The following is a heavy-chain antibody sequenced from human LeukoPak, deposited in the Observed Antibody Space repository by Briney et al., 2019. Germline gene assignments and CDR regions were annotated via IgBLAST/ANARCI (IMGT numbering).Heavy chain of an antibody. J-gene: IGHJ4*02. CDR3: ARDPGSGYEEHFDY. V-gene: IGHV3-20*04. Sequence: GGSLRLSCAASGFTFDDYGMSWVRQAPGKGLEWVPGINWNGGSTGYADSVKGRFTISRDNAKNSLYLQMNSLRAEDTAVYYCARDPGSGYEEHFDYWGQGTLVTVSS. CDR1: GFTFDDYG. CDR2: INWNGGST. D-gene: IGHD5-12*01.